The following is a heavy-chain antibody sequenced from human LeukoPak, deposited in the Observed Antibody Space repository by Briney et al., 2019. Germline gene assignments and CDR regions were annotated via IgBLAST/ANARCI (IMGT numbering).Heavy chain of an antibody. D-gene: IGHD6-13*01. Sequence: GESLKISCKGSGYSFTSSWIGWVRQMPGKGLEWMGIIYPGGSDTRYSPSFQGQVTISADKSISTAYLQWSSLKASDTAMYYCARYIAAAGTAFDYWGQGTLVTVSS. CDR2: IYPGGSDT. CDR3: ARYIAAAGTAFDY. V-gene: IGHV5-51*01. J-gene: IGHJ4*02. CDR1: GYSFTSSW.